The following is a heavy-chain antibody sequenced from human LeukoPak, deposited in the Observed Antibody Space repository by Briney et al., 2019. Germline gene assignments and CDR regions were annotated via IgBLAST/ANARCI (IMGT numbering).Heavy chain of an antibody. Sequence: SVKVSCKASGGTFSSYAIGWVRQAPGQGLEWMGGIIPIFGTANYAQKFQGRVTITADESTSTAYMELSSLRSEDTAVYYCARGPTQQYQLLVWFDPWGQGTLVTVSS. CDR3: ARGPTQQYQLLVWFDP. CDR1: GGTFSSYA. CDR2: IIPIFGTA. D-gene: IGHD2-2*01. V-gene: IGHV1-69*01. J-gene: IGHJ5*02.